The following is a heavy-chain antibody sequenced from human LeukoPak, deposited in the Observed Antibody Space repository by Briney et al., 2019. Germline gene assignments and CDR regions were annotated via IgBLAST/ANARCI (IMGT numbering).Heavy chain of an antibody. Sequence: PGGSLRLSCAASRFTFSVYYMSWIRQAPGKGLEWVSHISSSGSTINYADSVKGRFTISRDNDKNSLYLQMNSLRAEDTAVYYCANRLDYYGSGIDDYWVQGTLVTVSS. J-gene: IGHJ4*02. CDR2: ISSSGSTI. CDR1: RFTFSVYY. V-gene: IGHV3-11*01. D-gene: IGHD3-10*01. CDR3: ANRLDYYGSGIDDY.